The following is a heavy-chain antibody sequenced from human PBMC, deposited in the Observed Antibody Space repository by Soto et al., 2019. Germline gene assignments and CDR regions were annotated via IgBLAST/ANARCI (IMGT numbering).Heavy chain of an antibody. CDR2: IYHSVST. Sequence: LQPMSLTCAVSGGSISSGGYSWSWIRQPPGKGLECIGYIYHSVSTYYNPSLKSRVTISVDTSKNQFSLRLTSVTAADTAIYFCARGGDTAMAYWGKGTLVTVSS. CDR1: GGSISSGGYS. D-gene: IGHD5-18*01. CDR3: ARGGDTAMAY. J-gene: IGHJ4*02. V-gene: IGHV4-30-2*01.